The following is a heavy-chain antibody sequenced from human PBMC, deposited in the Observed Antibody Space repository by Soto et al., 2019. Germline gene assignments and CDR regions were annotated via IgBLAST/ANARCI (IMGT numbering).Heavy chain of an antibody. D-gene: IGHD3-22*01. CDR1: GFTFSSYV. CDR3: AQLSDPYYFDSSLED. Sequence: QVQLVESGGGVVQPGRSLRLSCAASGFTFSSYVMHWVRQAPGKGLEWVAVISYDERNKYYVDSVKGRFTISRDNSKNTLSLQMNNLRTEDTAVYYCAQLSDPYYFDSSLEDWGQGTLVTVSS. V-gene: IGHV3-30*18. J-gene: IGHJ4*02. CDR2: ISYDERNK.